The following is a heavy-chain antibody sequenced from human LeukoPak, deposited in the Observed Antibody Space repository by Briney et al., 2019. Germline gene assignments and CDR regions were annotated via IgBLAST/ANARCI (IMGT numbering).Heavy chain of an antibody. J-gene: IGHJ4*01. CDR3: ARDWSGPYYFDY. CDR2: MSQSGST. Sequence: SETLSLTCTVSGGSISSGGYYWTWIRQPPGKGLEWIGYMSQSGSTYYNPSLKSRVTISVDTSKSQFSLKLTSVTAADTAVYYCARDWSGPYYFDYWGQGTLVTVSS. CDR1: GGSISSGGYY. D-gene: IGHD3-3*01. V-gene: IGHV4-31*03.